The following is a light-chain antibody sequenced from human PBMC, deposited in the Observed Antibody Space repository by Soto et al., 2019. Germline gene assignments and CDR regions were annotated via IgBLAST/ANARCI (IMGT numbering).Light chain of an antibody. Sequence: DIVMTQSPPSLPVTPGEPASISCRSSQSLLLSNGYNYLDCYLQKPGQSPQLLIYSGSNRASWVPDEVRDSGSGTDFTLKISRVEAAEVGFYSCMQGLLPSYTFDQGTKLETK. J-gene: IGKJ2*01. CDR1: QSLLLSNGYNY. V-gene: IGKV2-28*01. CDR2: SGS. CDR3: MQGLLPSYT.